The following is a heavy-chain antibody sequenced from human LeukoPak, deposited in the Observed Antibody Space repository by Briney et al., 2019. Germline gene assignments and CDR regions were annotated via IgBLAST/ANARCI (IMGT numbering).Heavy chain of an antibody. CDR2: ISGSGGST. Sequence: GGSLRLSCAASGFTFSSYAMSWVRQAPGKGLEWVSAISGSGGSTYYADSVKGRFTISRDNSKNTLYLQMNSLRAEDTAVYYCARFPVGATSSLDYWGQGTLVTVSS. J-gene: IGHJ4*02. CDR1: GFTFSSYA. D-gene: IGHD1-26*01. CDR3: ARFPVGATSSLDY. V-gene: IGHV3-23*01.